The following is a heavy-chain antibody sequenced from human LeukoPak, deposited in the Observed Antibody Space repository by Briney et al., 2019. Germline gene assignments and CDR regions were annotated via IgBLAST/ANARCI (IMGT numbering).Heavy chain of an antibody. V-gene: IGHV1-69*05. J-gene: IGHJ6*03. D-gene: IGHD3-22*01. CDR2: IIPIFGTA. Sequence: SVKVSCKASGGTFSSYAISWVRQAPGQGLEWMGGIIPIFGTANYAQKFQGRVTITTDESTSTAYMELSSLRSEDTAVYYCARVAYYYDSSGYFNGYYYMDVWGKGTTVTVSS. CDR3: ARVAYYYDSSGYFNGYYYMDV. CDR1: GGTFSSYA.